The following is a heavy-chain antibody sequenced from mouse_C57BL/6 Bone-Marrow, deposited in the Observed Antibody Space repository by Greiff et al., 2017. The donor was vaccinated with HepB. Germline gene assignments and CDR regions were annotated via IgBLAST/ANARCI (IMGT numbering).Heavy chain of an antibody. Sequence: QVQLKQSGAELVKPGASVKISCKASGYAFSSYWMNWVKQRPGKGLEWIGQIYPGDGDTNYNGKFKGKATLTADKSSSTAYMQLSSLTSEDSAVYFCARGGLFYYFDYWGQGTTLTVSS. V-gene: IGHV1-80*01. CDR1: GYAFSSYW. D-gene: IGHD3-3*01. CDR3: ARGGLFYYFDY. J-gene: IGHJ2*01. CDR2: IYPGDGDT.